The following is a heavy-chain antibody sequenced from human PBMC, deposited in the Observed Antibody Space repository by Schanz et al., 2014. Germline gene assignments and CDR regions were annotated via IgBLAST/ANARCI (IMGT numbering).Heavy chain of an antibody. J-gene: IGHJ4*02. CDR3: ARLEYTSGWQGFDY. D-gene: IGHD1-1*01. CDR1: RGSIGSTNW. CDR2: IYETGRT. Sequence: QVQLQESGPGLVKPSGTLSLTCTISRGSIGSTNWWSWLRQSPRKGLEWISDIYETGRTNYNPSLGGRVTVQVKKPPNHSPLDLTAGTAADTAVYYCARLEYTSGWQGFDYWGQGILVTVSP. V-gene: IGHV4-4*02.